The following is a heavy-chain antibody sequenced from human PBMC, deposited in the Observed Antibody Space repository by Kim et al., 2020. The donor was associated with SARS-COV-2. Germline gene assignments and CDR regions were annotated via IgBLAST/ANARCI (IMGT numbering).Heavy chain of an antibody. CDR1: GFTFSSYG. Sequence: GGSLRLSCAASGFTFSSYGMHWIRQAPGKGLEWVAVIRYDGSNKYYADSVKGRFTISRDNSKNTLYLQMNSLRAEDTAVYYCARDRFNDYGDDDWGQGTLVTVSS. CDR2: IRYDGSNK. V-gene: IGHV3-33*01. J-gene: IGHJ4*02. D-gene: IGHD4-17*01. CDR3: ARDRFNDYGDDD.